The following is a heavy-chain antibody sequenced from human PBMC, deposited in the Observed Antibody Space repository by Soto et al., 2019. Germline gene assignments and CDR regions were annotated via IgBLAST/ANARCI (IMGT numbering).Heavy chain of an antibody. J-gene: IGHJ5*02. V-gene: IGHV4-34*01. Sequence: SETLSLTCAVYGGSFSGYYWSWIRQPPGKGLEWIGEINYSGSTNYNPSLKSRVTIPVDTSKNQFSLKLSSVTAADTAVYYCARVSQWLVLDWFDPWGQGTLVTVSS. D-gene: IGHD6-19*01. CDR2: INYSGST. CDR3: ARVSQWLVLDWFDP. CDR1: GGSFSGYY.